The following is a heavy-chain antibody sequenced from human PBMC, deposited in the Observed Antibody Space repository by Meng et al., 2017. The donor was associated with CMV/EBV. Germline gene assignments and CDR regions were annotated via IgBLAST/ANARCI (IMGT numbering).Heavy chain of an antibody. CDR1: GFTFSNYA. D-gene: IGHD2-2*01. J-gene: IGHJ6*02. CDR3: ARDGCSSTSCQADYYYGMDV. CDR2: VYSGGGST. V-gene: IGHV3-23*03. Sequence: GESLKISCAASGFTFSNYAMSWVRQAPGKGLEWVSVVYSGGGSTYYADSVKGRFTISRDNAKNSLYLQMNGLRAEDTAVYYCARDGCSSTSCQADYYYGMDVWGQGTTVTVSS.